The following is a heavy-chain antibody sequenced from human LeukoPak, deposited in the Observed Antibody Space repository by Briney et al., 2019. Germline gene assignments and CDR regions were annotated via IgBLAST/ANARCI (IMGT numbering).Heavy chain of an antibody. D-gene: IGHD3-22*01. CDR2: IIPIFGTA. CDR1: GCTFSSYA. CDR3: ASHPNYYDSSGYYYFDY. Sequence: ASVKVSCKASGCTFSSYAISWVRQAPGQGLEWMGGIIPIFGTANYAQKFQGRVTITTDESTNTAYMELSSLRSEDTAVYYCASHPNYYDSSGYYYFDYWGQGTLVSVSS. V-gene: IGHV1-69*05. J-gene: IGHJ4*02.